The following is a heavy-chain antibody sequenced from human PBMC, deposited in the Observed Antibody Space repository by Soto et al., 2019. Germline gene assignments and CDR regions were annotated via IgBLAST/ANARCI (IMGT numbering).Heavy chain of an antibody. CDR3: ARGSPYSGYAW. CDR2: IYHSGST. Sequence: QVQLQQWGAGLLKPSETLSLTCAVYGGSFSGYYWSWIRQPPGKGLEWIGEIYHSGSTNYNPSLKTRVTISVDTSKNQFSLKLSSVTAADPAVYYCARGSPYSGYAWWGQGTLVTVSS. D-gene: IGHD5-12*01. V-gene: IGHV4-34*01. J-gene: IGHJ4*02. CDR1: GGSFSGYY.